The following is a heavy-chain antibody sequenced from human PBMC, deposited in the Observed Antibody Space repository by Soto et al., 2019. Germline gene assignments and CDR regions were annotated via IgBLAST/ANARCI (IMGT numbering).Heavy chain of an antibody. D-gene: IGHD6-13*01. CDR3: ARDKGSSWQSNWFDP. CDR2: ISAYNGNT. CDR1: GYTFTSYG. Sequence: ASVKVSCKASGYTFTSYGIIWVRQAPGQGLEWMGWISAYNGNTNYAQKLQGRVTMTTDTSTSTAYMELRSLRSDDTAVYYCARDKGSSWQSNWFDPWGQGTLVTVSS. J-gene: IGHJ5*02. V-gene: IGHV1-18*01.